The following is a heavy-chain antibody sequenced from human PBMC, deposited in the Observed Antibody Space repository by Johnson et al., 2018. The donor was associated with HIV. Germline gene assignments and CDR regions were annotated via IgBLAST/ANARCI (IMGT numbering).Heavy chain of an antibody. V-gene: IGHV3-30-3*01. CDR3: AKDREPIVVVVAAIDAFDI. J-gene: IGHJ3*02. D-gene: IGHD2-15*01. CDR2: ISYDGGSK. Sequence: QVQLVESGGGVVQPGRSLRLSCAASGFTFSTYPMHWVRQAPGKGLEWVAIISYDGGSKYYAASVKGRFTISRDNSKNTRYLQMKSLRAEDTAVYYGAKDREPIVVVVAAIDAFDIWGQGTMVTVSS. CDR1: GFTFSTYP.